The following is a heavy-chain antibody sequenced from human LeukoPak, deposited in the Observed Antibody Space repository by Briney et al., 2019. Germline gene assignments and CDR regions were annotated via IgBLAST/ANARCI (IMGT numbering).Heavy chain of an antibody. CDR1: GYTFTSYG. Sequence: ASVKVSCKASGYTFTSYGISWVRHAPGQGLEWMGWISAYNGNTNYAQKLQGRVTMTTDTSTSTANMELRSLRSDDTAVYYCAMQLWYDFDYWGEGTLVTVSS. D-gene: IGHD5-18*01. CDR3: AMQLWYDFDY. J-gene: IGHJ4*02. V-gene: IGHV1-18*01. CDR2: ISAYNGNT.